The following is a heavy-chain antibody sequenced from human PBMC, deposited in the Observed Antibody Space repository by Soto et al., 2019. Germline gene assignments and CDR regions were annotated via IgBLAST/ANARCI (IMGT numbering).Heavy chain of an antibody. CDR3: ARANCSSTSCYWGGMDV. V-gene: IGHV4-4*07. Sequence: PSETLSLTCTVSGGSISSYSGSWIRQPAGKGLEWIGRIYTSGSTNYNPSLKSRVTMSVDTSKNQFSLKLSSVTAADTAVYYCARANCSSTSCYWGGMDVWGQGTTVTVSS. CDR2: IYTSGST. J-gene: IGHJ6*02. CDR1: GGSISSYS. D-gene: IGHD2-2*01.